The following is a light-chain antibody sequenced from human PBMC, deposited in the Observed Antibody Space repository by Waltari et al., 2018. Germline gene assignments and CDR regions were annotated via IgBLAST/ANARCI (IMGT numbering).Light chain of an antibody. J-gene: IGLJ2*01. CDR2: NKN. V-gene: IGLV1-44*01. CDR3: AAWDDSLNGHVV. Sequence: QSVLTQPPSASGTPGQRVTISCSGSYSNIGSNAINWYQHLPGTAPKLLIYNKNQRPSGVPARFSGSKSGTSASLAISGLQSEDEADYYCAAWDDSLNGHVVFGGGTKLTVL. CDR1: YSNIGSNA.